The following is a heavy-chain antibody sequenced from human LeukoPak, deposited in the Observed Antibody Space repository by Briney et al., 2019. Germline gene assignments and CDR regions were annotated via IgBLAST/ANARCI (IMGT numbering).Heavy chain of an antibody. Sequence: PSETLSLTCTVSGGSISSSSYYWGWIRQPPGKGLEWIGSIYYSGSTYYNPSLKSRVTISVDTSKNQFSLKLSSVTAADTAVYYCAGGGPIVATDYWGQGTLVTVSS. CDR1: GGSISSSSYY. D-gene: IGHD5-12*01. V-gene: IGHV4-39*07. CDR2: IYYSGST. J-gene: IGHJ4*02. CDR3: AGGGPIVATDY.